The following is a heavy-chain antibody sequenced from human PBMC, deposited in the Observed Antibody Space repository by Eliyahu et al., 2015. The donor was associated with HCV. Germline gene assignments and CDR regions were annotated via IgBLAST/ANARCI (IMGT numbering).Heavy chain of an antibody. V-gene: IGHV3-23*01. CDR1: GFXFXRHA. J-gene: IGHJ4*02. D-gene: IGHD1-7*01. CDR3: AKGSEGSWNYLWGWGYFDN. CDR2: ITDSGGNT. Sequence: EVQLLESGGGLVQPGGSLRLSCAASGFXFXRHAMSWVRQAPGKGLEWVSAITDSGGNTYYADSVKGRFTISRDYSKNTLYLQMDSLRAEDTALYYCAKGSEGSWNYLWGWGYFDNWGQGTLVTVSS.